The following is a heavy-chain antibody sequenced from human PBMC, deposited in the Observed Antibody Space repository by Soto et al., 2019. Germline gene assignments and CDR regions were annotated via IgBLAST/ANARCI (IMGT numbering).Heavy chain of an antibody. V-gene: IGHV4-59*01. CDR3: ARGAAGRGNHFDC. CDR1: AGSNSGSE. D-gene: IGHD2-15*01. J-gene: IGHJ4*02. CDR2: VYYTGST. Sequence: SETLSLPCTVSAGSNSGSEWIWIRQPARKGLEWLGYVYYTGSTTYNPSLRSRVSMSVDTSKNQFSLRLSSVTAADTAVYFCARGAAGRGNHFDCWGQGTQVTVAS.